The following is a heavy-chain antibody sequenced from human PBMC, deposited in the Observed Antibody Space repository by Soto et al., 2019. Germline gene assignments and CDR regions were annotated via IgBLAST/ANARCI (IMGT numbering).Heavy chain of an antibody. D-gene: IGHD6-19*01. V-gene: IGHV1-69*06. CDR1: GGTFSSYA. CDR3: ARLGTAVAGLKYFDY. J-gene: IGHJ4*02. CDR2: ISPIFGTA. Sequence: GASVKVSCKASGGTFSSYAISWVRQAPGQGLEWMGGISPIFGTANYAQKLQGRVTMTADKSTSTAYMELRSLRSEDTAVYYCARLGTAVAGLKYFDYWGQGTLVTVSS.